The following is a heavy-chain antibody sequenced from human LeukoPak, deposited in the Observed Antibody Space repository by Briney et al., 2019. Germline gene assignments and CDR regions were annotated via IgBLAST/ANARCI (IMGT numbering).Heavy chain of an antibody. CDR2: VSAYNGNT. D-gene: IGHD3-16*01. CDR1: GYTFTSYG. V-gene: IGHV1-18*01. J-gene: IGHJ4*02. Sequence: ASAKVSCKASGYTFTSYGISWVRQAPGQGLEWMGWVSAYNGNTNYAQKPQGRVTMTTETSTSTAYMELRSLRPADTAVYYCARRTGGIIDYWGQGTLVTVSS. CDR3: ARRTGGIIDY.